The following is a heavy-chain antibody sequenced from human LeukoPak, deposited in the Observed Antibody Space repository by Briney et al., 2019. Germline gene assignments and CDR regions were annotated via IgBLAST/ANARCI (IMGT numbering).Heavy chain of an antibody. CDR1: GFTFSSYA. CDR3: ARETTRGQYYFDY. D-gene: IGHD1-26*01. Sequence: PGRSLRLSCAASGFTFSSYAMHWVRQAPGKGLEWVAVISYDGSNKYYADSVKGRFTISRDNSKNTLYLQMNSLRAEDTAVYYCARETTRGQYYFDYWGQGTLVTVSS. CDR2: ISYDGSNK. J-gene: IGHJ4*02. V-gene: IGHV3-30-3*01.